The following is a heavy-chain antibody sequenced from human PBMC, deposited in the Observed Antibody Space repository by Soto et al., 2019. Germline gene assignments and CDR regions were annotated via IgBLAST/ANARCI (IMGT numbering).Heavy chain of an antibody. J-gene: IGHJ4*02. D-gene: IGHD3-10*01. CDR1: GYTFTGYY. Sequence: ASLKVSCKASGYTFTGYYMHWGRQAPGQGLEWMGWINPNSGGTNYAQKFQGWVTMTRDTSISTAYMELSRLRSDDTAVYYCARSSSLWFGEASSYFDYWGQGTLVTVSS. CDR2: INPNSGGT. CDR3: ARSSSLWFGEASSYFDY. V-gene: IGHV1-2*04.